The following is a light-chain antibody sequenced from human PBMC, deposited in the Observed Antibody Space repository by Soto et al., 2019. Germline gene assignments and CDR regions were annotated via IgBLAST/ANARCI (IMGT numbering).Light chain of an antibody. CDR1: QGINSY. Sequence: DIQMTQSPSTLSASVGARVPITCRASQGINSYLAWYQQKPGKAPKLLIYTASTLQSGVPSRFSGSGSGTEFTLTISSLHPEDFAFYYCQQTYSIPITFGQGTRLEIK. J-gene: IGKJ5*01. V-gene: IGKV1-9*01. CDR3: QQTYSIPIT. CDR2: TAS.